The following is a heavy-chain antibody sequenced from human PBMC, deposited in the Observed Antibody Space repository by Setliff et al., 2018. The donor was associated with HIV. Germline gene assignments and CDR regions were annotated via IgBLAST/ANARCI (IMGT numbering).Heavy chain of an antibody. D-gene: IGHD3-3*01. CDR3: ATILVYGVYKWFNP. J-gene: IGHJ5*02. CDR2: IYYSGST. Sequence: SETLSLTCTVSGGSITSNDHFWAWVRQSPGKGLEWIGSIYYSGSTYYNPSLKSRVTISVDTSKNQFSLKLSSVTAADTAVYYCATILVYGVYKWFNPWGQGTLVTVSS. V-gene: IGHV4-39*01. CDR1: GGSITSNDHF.